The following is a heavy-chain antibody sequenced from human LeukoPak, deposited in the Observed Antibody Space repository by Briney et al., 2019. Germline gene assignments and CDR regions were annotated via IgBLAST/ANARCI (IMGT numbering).Heavy chain of an antibody. CDR2: ISSSSSYI. Sequence: GESLRLSCAASGFTFSSYSMNWVRQAPGKGLEWVSSISSSSSYIYYADSVKGRFTISRDNAKNSLYLQMNSLRAEDTAVYYCAKDERRHARGSYPFFDYWGQGTLVTVSS. D-gene: IGHD1-26*01. V-gene: IGHV3-21*04. CDR3: AKDERRHARGSYPFFDY. CDR1: GFTFSSYS. J-gene: IGHJ4*02.